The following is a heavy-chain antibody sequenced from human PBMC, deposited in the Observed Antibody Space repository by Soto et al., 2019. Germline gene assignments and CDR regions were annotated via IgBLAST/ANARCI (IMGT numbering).Heavy chain of an antibody. CDR2: ISSSSSTI. J-gene: IGHJ6*02. CDR1: GFTFSSYS. V-gene: IGHV3-48*02. Sequence: GGSLRLSCAASGFTFSSYSMNWVRQAPGKGLEWVSYISSSSSTIYYADSVKGRFTISRDNAKNSLYLQMNSLRDEDTAVYYCAREKYYYDSSGYYPFVHISHGMDVWGQGTTVTVSS. CDR3: AREKYYYDSSGYYPFVHISHGMDV. D-gene: IGHD3-22*01.